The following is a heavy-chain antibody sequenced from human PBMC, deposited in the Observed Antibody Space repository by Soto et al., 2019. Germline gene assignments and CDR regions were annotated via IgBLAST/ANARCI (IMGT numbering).Heavy chain of an antibody. V-gene: IGHV3-15*01. Sequence: PGGSLRLSCAASGFTFSNAWMSWVRQAPGKGLEWVGRIKSKTDGGTTDYAAPVKGRFTISRDDSKNTLYLQMNSLKTEDTAVYYCTTDPLLGDIVVVPAAMRVAHWFDPWGQGTLVTVSS. CDR3: TTDPLLGDIVVVPAAMRVAHWFDP. CDR1: GFTFSNAW. CDR2: IKSKTDGGTT. J-gene: IGHJ5*02. D-gene: IGHD2-2*01.